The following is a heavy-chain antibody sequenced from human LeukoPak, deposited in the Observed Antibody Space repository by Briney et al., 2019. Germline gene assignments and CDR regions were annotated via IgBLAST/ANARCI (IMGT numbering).Heavy chain of an antibody. CDR3: ARGDRDYSI. CDR2: IYYSGST. Sequence: SETLSLTCTVSGGSISSSSYYWGWIRQPPGKGLEWIGSIYYSGSTNYNPSLKSRVTISVDTSKYQFSLKPSSVTAADTAVYYCARGDRDYSIWGQGTLVTVSS. J-gene: IGHJ4*02. V-gene: IGHV4-39*07. CDR1: GGSISSSSYY. D-gene: IGHD2-21*01.